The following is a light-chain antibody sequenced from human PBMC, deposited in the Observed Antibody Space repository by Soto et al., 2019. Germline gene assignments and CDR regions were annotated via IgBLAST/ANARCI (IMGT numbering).Light chain of an antibody. J-gene: IGKJ1*01. CDR3: QQYNKWPPGP. V-gene: IGKV3-15*01. CDR1: QSISIN. CDR2: GAS. Sequence: IGMTHSPASLSLSPGEGARLSCGASQSISINLAWYQQKPGQPPRLLISGASTRATGIPARFSGSGSGTEFTLIISSLQSEDFAVYYCQQYNKWPPGPFGQGTKVDI.